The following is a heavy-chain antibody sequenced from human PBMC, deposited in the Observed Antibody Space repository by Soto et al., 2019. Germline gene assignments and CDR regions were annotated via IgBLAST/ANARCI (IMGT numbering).Heavy chain of an antibody. CDR2: IYSGGST. J-gene: IGHJ4*02. V-gene: IGHV3-53*02. D-gene: IGHD6-13*01. CDR1: GFTVSSNY. CDR3: AIYMGYYSSSWSN. Sequence: EVQLVETGGGLIQPGGSLRLSCAASGFTVSSNYMSWVRQAPGKGLEWVSVIYSGGSTDYADSVKGRFTISRDNSKNTLYLQMNSLRAEDTAVYYGAIYMGYYSSSWSNWGQGTLVTVSS.